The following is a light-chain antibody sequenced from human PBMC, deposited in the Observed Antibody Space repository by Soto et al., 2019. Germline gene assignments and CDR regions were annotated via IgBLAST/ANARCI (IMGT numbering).Light chain of an antibody. Sequence: DIQMTQSPSSLSASVGDRVTITCRASQGFNNYLAWYQQRPGKVPQLLVYSVSTLQAGVPSRFSGSGSGTDFTLSINSLQPEDGATYYCQKYDGVPLTFGGGTKVEIK. CDR1: QGFNNY. CDR2: SVS. J-gene: IGKJ4*01. V-gene: IGKV1-27*01. CDR3: QKYDGVPLT.